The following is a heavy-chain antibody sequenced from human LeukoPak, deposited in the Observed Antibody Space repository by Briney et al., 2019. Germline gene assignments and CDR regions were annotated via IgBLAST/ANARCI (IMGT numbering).Heavy chain of an antibody. D-gene: IGHD2-15*01. CDR1: GFTFSSYA. J-gene: IGHJ4*02. Sequence: GGSLRLSCAASGFTFSSYAMGWVRQAPGKGLEXXXXISGSGGSTYYADSVKGRFTISRDNSKNTLYLQMNSLRAEDTAVYYCAKDLEEYCSGGSCYAHDYWGQGTLVTVSS. CDR2: ISGSGGST. CDR3: AKDLEEYCSGGSCYAHDY. V-gene: IGHV3-23*01.